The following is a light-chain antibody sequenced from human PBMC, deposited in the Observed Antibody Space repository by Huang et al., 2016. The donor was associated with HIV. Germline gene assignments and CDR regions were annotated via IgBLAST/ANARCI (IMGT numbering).Light chain of an antibody. V-gene: IGKV3-11*01. CDR1: KSVNSY. Sequence: EIVLTQSPATLSLSPGEIATLSGRASKSVNSYLAWYQQKPVQAPRLLINDASNRATGIPGRFSGSGSGTDFTLTISSLEPEDFAVYYCQQRSNWYTFGQGTKLEIK. J-gene: IGKJ2*01. CDR2: DAS. CDR3: QQRSNWYT.